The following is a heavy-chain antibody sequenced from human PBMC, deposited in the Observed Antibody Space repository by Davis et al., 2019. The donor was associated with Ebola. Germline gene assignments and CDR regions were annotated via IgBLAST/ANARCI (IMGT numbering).Heavy chain of an antibody. CDR1: GGSISSYY. J-gene: IGHJ4*02. CDR3: ARAAPTLYYFDY. Sequence: GSLRLSCTVSGGSISSYYWSWIRQPPGKGLEWIGYIYYSGSTNYNPSLKSRVTISVDTSKNQFSLKLSSVTAADTAVYYCARAAPTLYYFDYWGQGTLVTVSS. CDR2: IYYSGST. D-gene: IGHD3-10*01. V-gene: IGHV4-59*12.